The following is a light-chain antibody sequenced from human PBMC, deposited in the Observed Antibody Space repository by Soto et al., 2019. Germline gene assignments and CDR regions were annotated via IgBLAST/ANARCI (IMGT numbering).Light chain of an antibody. V-gene: IGLV2-14*01. CDR1: SSDVGSYNY. Sequence: QPVLTQPASVSGSPGQSITISCTGTSSDVGSYNYVSWYQQHPGKAPKLMIYEVSDRPSGISSRFSGSKSGNTASLTISGLQTEDEADYYCGSWDSSLSAYVFGTGTKVTGL. CDR2: EVS. J-gene: IGLJ1*01. CDR3: GSWDSSLSAYV.